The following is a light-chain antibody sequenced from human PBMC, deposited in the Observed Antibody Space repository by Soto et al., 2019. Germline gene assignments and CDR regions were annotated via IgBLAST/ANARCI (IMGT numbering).Light chain of an antibody. J-gene: IGLJ1*01. V-gene: IGLV2-14*03. Sequence: QSALAQPASVSGSPGQSITISCTGTSRDVGAYDYVSWYLQYPGKAPQLLIYYVDHRPSGVSSRLSGSKSGNTASLTISGLQAEDEGDYYCCSYADGSIYFFGTGTKVTV. CDR2: YVD. CDR3: CSYADGSIYF. CDR1: SRDVGAYDY.